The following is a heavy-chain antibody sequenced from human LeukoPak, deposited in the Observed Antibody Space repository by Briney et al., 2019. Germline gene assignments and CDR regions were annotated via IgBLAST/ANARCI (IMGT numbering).Heavy chain of an antibody. D-gene: IGHD6-13*01. CDR3: TRVFVGDEYSSSGY. CDR2: INSDGSST. V-gene: IGHV3-74*01. CDR1: GFTFSRYY. J-gene: IGHJ4*02. Sequence: GGSLRLSCAASGFTFSRYYMHWVRQAPGKGLVWVSRINSDGSSTTYADSVKGRFTISRDNSKNTLYLQMNSLKVEDTAVYYCTRVFVGDEYSSSGYWGQGTLVTVSS.